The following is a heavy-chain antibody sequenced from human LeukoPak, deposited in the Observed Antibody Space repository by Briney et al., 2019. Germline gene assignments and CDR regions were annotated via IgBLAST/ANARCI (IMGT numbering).Heavy chain of an antibody. Sequence: ASVKVSCKASGYTFTSYAMNWVRQAPGQGLEWMGWTNTNTGNPTYAQGFTGRFVFSLDTSVSTAYLQISSLKAEDTAVYYCASSPASEYYYGSGSYGPWGQGTLVTVSS. CDR2: TNTNTGNP. V-gene: IGHV7-4-1*02. D-gene: IGHD3-10*01. J-gene: IGHJ5*02. CDR1: GYTFTSYA. CDR3: ASSPASEYYYGSGSYGP.